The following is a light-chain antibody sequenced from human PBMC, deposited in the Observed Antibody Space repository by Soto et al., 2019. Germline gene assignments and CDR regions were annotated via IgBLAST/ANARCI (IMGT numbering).Light chain of an antibody. CDR3: HQYNNFWT. CDR2: GAS. CDR1: QSVSSN. V-gene: IGKV3-15*01. Sequence: EIVLTQSPATLSLSPGERAALSCGASQSVSSNYLAWYQQKPGLAPRLLSYGASTRATGIPARFSGSGSGTEFTLTISSLQSEDFGLYYCHQYNNFWTFGQGTKVDIK. J-gene: IGKJ1*01.